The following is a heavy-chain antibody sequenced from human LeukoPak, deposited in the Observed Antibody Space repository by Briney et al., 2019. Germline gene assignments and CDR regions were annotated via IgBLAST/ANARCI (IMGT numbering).Heavy chain of an antibody. J-gene: IGHJ4*02. D-gene: IGHD6-19*01. CDR3: AKGYSSGWCLDY. CDR2: INAGNGNT. Sequence: ASVKVSCKASGYTFTGYYMHWVRQAPGQRLEWMGWINAGNGNTKYSQKFQGRVTITRDTSASTAYMELSSLRSEDTAVYYCAKGYSSGWCLDYWGQGTLVTVSS. V-gene: IGHV1-3*01. CDR1: GYTFTGYY.